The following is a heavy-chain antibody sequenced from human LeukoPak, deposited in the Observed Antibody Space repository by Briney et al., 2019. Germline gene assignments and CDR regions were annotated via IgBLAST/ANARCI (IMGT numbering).Heavy chain of an antibody. CDR3: AILPLYYYDSSGQNAFDI. J-gene: IGHJ3*02. CDR1: GFTFSSYW. V-gene: IGHV3-7*01. D-gene: IGHD3-22*01. CDR2: IKQDGSEK. Sequence: PGGSLRLSCAASGFTFSSYWMSWVRQAPGKGLEWVANIKQDGSEKYYVDSVKGRFTISRDNAKNSLYLQMNSLRAEDTAVYYCAILPLYYYDSSGQNAFDIWGQGTMVTVSS.